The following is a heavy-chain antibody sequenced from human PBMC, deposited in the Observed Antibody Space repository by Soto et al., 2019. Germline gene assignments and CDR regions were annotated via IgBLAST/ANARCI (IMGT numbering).Heavy chain of an antibody. CDR1: GYSILNYW. V-gene: IGHV5-51*01. J-gene: IGHJ2*01. Sequence: PGESLKISCKGSGYSILNYWIAWVRQKPGKGLEWIGIIYLADSDTRYSPSFQGQVTISADKSITTAYLQWNSLKASDTAIYYCARRRTYFDLWGRGTLVTVSS. CDR3: ARRRTYFDL. CDR2: IYLADSDT.